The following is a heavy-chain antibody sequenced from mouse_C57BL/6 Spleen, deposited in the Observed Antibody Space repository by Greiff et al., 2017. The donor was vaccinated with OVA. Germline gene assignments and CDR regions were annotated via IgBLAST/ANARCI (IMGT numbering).Heavy chain of an antibody. CDR2: IDPSDSYP. CDR1: GYTFTSYW. Sequence: QVQLQQPGAELVKPGASVKLSCKASGYTFTSYWMQWVKQRPGQGLEWIGEIDPSDSYPNYNQKFKGKATLTVDTSSSTAYMQISSLTSEDSAVYYCARNSPLDYWGQGTTLTFSS. J-gene: IGHJ2*01. CDR3: ARNSPLDY. V-gene: IGHV1-50*01.